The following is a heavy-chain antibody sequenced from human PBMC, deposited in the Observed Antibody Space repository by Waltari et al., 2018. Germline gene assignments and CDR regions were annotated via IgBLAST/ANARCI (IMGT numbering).Heavy chain of an antibody. J-gene: IGHJ4*02. CDR2: IANDGSRE. D-gene: IGHD5-12*01. CDR3: VKYSGFDYFFDY. CDR1: GFNFTNCN. Sequence: QIQLVESGGGVVQPGRSLPLSCAASGFNFTNCNMHWVRQAPGQGLEWVAGIANDGSREDYADSVKSRFTVSRENSKNTLYLQINNLRDDDTAVYYCVKYSGFDYFFDYWGQGTLVSVSS. V-gene: IGHV3-30*18.